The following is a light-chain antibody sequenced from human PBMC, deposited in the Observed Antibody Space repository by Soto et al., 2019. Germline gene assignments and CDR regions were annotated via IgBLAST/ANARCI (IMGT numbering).Light chain of an antibody. J-gene: IGKJ1*01. CDR2: KAS. CDR3: QQYQTFSWT. V-gene: IGKV1-5*03. CDR1: QSVVRW. Sequence: DIQMTQSPSTLSASVGDRVTITCRASQSVVRWLAWYQQKPGKAPKPLIYKASSLESGVPSRFSGSGSGTGFTLTISRLQPDDFATYSCQQYQTFSWTFGQGTKVEIK.